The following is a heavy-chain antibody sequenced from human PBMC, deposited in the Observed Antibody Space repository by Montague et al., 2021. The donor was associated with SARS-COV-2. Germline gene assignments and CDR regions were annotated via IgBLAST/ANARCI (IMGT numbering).Heavy chain of an antibody. J-gene: IGHJ4*02. D-gene: IGHD6-13*01. V-gene: IGHV2-70*01. CDR2: XXRDDDK. Sequence: PALVKPTQTLTLTCTFSGFSLSTSGMCVSWIRQPPGKALEWLALXXRDDDKYYSTSLKTRLTISKDTSKNQVVLTMTNMDPVDTATYYCARIGSSSWPAFDYWGQGTLVTVSS. CDR3: ARIGSSSWPAFDY. CDR1: GFSLSTSGMC.